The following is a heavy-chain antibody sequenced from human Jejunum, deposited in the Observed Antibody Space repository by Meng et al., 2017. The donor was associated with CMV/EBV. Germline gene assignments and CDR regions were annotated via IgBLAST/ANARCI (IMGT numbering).Heavy chain of an antibody. CDR3: ARDSQRITIFGVDNYGMDV. CDR1: SYS. D-gene: IGHD3-3*01. J-gene: IGHJ6*02. V-gene: IGHV3-21*01. CDR2: ISSSSSYI. Sequence: SYSMNWVRQAPGKGLGWVSSISSSSSYIYYADSVKGRFTISRDNAKNSLYLQMNSLRAEDTAVYYCARDSQRITIFGVDNYGMDVWGQGTTVTVSS.